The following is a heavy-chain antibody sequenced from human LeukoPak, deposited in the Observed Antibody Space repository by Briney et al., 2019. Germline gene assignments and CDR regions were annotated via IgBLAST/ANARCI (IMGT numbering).Heavy chain of an antibody. J-gene: IGHJ2*01. CDR1: GASISDYY. V-gene: IGHV4-59*01. CDR2: LLYSGST. CDR3: ARTGRRGYFDF. D-gene: IGHD1-14*01. Sequence: PSETLSLTCNVSGASISDYYWSWVRQSPKKGLEWIASLLYSGSTHYNPSLRSRVAISGDTSNNQFSLILTSVTTTDTAVYYCARTGRRGYFDFWGRGTLVTVSS.